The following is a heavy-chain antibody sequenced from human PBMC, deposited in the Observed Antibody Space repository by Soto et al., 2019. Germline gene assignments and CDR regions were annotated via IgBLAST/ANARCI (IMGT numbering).Heavy chain of an antibody. J-gene: IGHJ4*02. D-gene: IGHD2-21*02. CDR3: ARHEYRDFVDRFDY. CDR1: CGSFIGYY. CDR2: INHSVST. V-gene: IGHV4-34*01. Sequence: SATLSRTCAGYCGSFIGYYWIWIRQPPGKGLEWIGEINHSVSTNYNPSLKSRVTISVDTSKNQFSLRVTSVTAADTAIYYCARHEYRDFVDRFDYWGRGTLVTVSS.